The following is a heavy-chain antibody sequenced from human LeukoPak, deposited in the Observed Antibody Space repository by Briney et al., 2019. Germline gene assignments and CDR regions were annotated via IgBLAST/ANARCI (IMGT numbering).Heavy chain of an antibody. D-gene: IGHD3-10*01. Sequence: SETLSLTCTVSGGSISSSSYYWGWIRQPPGKGLEWIGSIYYSGITYYNPSLKSRVTISVDTSKNQFSLKLSSVTAADTAVYYCARDAYYYGSGSLILDYWGQGTLVTVSS. CDR1: GGSISSSSYY. CDR3: ARDAYYYGSGSLILDY. V-gene: IGHV4-39*07. CDR2: IYYSGIT. J-gene: IGHJ4*02.